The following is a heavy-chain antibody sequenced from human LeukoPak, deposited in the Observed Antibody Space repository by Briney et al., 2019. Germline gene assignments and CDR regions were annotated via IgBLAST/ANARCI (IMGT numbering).Heavy chain of an antibody. J-gene: IGHJ3*02. CDR2: IYYSGST. CDR3: ARLVAATLDAFDI. D-gene: IGHD2-15*01. Sequence: PSQTLSLTCTVSGGSISSGDYYWSWIRQPPGKGLEWIGYIYYSGSTYYNPSLKSRVTISVDTSKNQFFLKLSSVTAADTAVYYCARLVAATLDAFDIWGQGTMVTVSS. CDR1: GGSISSGDYY. V-gene: IGHV4-30-4*01.